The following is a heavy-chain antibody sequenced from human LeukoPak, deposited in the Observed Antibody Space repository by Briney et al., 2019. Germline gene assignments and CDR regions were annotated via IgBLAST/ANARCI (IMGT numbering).Heavy chain of an antibody. CDR3: AKDILGTGWSPFDS. CDR1: GFIFDDFA. D-gene: IGHD6-19*01. CDR2: IDRAGVNI. Sequence: GGSLRLSCAASGFIFDDFAMHWVRQTPEKGLEWVSFIDRAGVNIYYADSVKGRFTISRDNSKNSLYLQMDSVITEDTALYYCAKDILGTGWSPFDSWGQGTLVTVSS. J-gene: IGHJ4*02. V-gene: IGHV3-43*02.